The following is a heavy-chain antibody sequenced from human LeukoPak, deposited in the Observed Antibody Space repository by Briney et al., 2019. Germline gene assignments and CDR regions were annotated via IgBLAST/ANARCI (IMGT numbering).Heavy chain of an antibody. CDR2: ISYDGSNK. D-gene: IGHD1-26*01. Sequence: QPGGSLRLSCAASGFTFSSYGMHWVRQAPGKGLEWVAVISYDGSNKYYADSVKGRFTISRDNSKNTLYLQMNSLRAEDTAVYYCAKGYSGSYYYFDYWGQRTLVTVSS. CDR3: AKGYSGSYYYFDY. CDR1: GFTFSSYG. J-gene: IGHJ4*02. V-gene: IGHV3-30*18.